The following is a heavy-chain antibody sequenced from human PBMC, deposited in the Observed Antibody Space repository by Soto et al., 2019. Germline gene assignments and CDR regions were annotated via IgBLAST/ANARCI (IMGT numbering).Heavy chain of an antibody. V-gene: IGHV3-23*01. CDR3: AKDLWPYLPAGGEFDS. Sequence: EVQLLESGGGLVQPGGSLRLSCAASGFTFSSYAMSWVRQAPGKGLEWVSGISGSAGSTYYADSVKGRVTISRDNSKNALYLQMSSLRAEDTAVFYCAKDLWPYLPAGGEFDSWGQGTLVTVSS. CDR1: GFTFSSYA. D-gene: IGHD3-16*01. CDR2: ISGSAGST. J-gene: IGHJ4*02.